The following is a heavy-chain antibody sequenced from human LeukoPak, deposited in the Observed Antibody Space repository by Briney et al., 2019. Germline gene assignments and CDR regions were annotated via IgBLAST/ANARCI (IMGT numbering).Heavy chain of an antibody. CDR1: GGSISSYY. CDR2: IYYSGST. CDR3: ARAFGWTTFFDY. Sequence: SETLSLTCTVSGGSISSYYWSWLRQPPGKGLEWIGYIYYSGSTNYNPSLKSRVTISVDTSKNQFSLKLSSVTAADTAVYYCARAFGWTTFFDYWGQGTLVTVSS. J-gene: IGHJ4*02. D-gene: IGHD4-17*01. V-gene: IGHV4-59*12.